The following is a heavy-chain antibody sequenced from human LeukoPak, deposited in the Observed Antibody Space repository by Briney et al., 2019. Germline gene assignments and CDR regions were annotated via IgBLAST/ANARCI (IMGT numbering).Heavy chain of an antibody. V-gene: IGHV1-69*01. CDR2: IIPIFGTA. Sequence: GSSVKVSCKASGGTFSSYAISWVRQAPGQGLEWMGGIIPIFGTANYAQKFQGRVTITADESTSTAYMELSSLRSVDTAVYYCARDYMVRGVVGNWFDPWGQGTLVTVSS. J-gene: IGHJ5*02. D-gene: IGHD3-10*01. CDR3: ARDYMVRGVVGNWFDP. CDR1: GGTFSSYA.